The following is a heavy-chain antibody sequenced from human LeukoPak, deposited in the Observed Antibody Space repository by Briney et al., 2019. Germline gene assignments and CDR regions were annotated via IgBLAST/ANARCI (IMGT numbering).Heavy chain of an antibody. V-gene: IGHV1-8*03. J-gene: IGHJ5*02. D-gene: IGHD1-26*01. CDR2: MNPNSGNT. Sequence: ASVKVSCKASGYTFTSYDINWVRQATGQGLEWMGWMNPNSGNTGYAQKFQGRVTITRNTSISTAYMELSSLRSEDTAIYYCARGRLSGSYYWFDPWGQGTLATVSS. CDR3: ARGRLSGSYYWFDP. CDR1: GYTFTSYD.